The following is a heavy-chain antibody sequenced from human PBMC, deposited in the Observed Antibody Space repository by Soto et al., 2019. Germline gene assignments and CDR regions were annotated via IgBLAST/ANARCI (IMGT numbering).Heavy chain of an antibody. CDR3: AGSPVATIYGGYFDY. D-gene: IGHD5-12*01. J-gene: IGHJ4*02. CDR1: GGSFSGSY. Sequence: SDTLSLTSAVYGGSFSGSYWSWIRHPPGKGLEWIGEINHSGSTNYNPSLKSRVTISVDTSKNQFSLKLSSVTAADTAVYYCAGSPVATIYGGYFDYWGQGTLVTVSS. V-gene: IGHV4-34*01. CDR2: INHSGST.